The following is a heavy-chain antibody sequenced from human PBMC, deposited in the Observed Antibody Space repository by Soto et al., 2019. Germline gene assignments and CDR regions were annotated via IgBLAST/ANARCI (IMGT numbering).Heavy chain of an antibody. CDR2: IDPSDSYT. Sequence: PGESLKISCKGSGYSFTSYWISWVRQMPGKGLEWMGRIDPSDSYTNYSPSFQGHVTISADKSISTAYLQWSSLKASDTAMYYCAANIAAAPNYYYGMDVWGQGTTVTVSS. J-gene: IGHJ6*02. CDR1: GYSFTSYW. CDR3: AANIAAAPNYYYGMDV. D-gene: IGHD6-13*01. V-gene: IGHV5-10-1*01.